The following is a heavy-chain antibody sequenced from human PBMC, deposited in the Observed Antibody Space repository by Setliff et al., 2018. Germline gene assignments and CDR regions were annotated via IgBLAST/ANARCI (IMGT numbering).Heavy chain of an antibody. CDR2: INYGGDT. CDR3: ARVTGFSYMDV. J-gene: IGHJ6*03. V-gene: IGHV4-34*01. D-gene: IGHD3-3*01. CDR1: GGSLSFFH. Sequence: PSETLSLTCGVYGGSLSFFHWHWIRQSPGKGLEWIGQINYGGDTIYNPSFKSRVIVSEDTAKNQISLRLSSVTAADTAVYFCARVTGFSYMDVWGKGTTVTAP.